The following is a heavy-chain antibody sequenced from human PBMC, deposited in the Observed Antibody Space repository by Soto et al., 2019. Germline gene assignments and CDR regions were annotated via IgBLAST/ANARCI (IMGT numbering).Heavy chain of an antibody. CDR3: AKHSPTVPPSRYYYYMDV. CDR1: GFTFSSYA. D-gene: IGHD4-4*01. Sequence: GGSLRLSCAASGFTFSSYAMSWVRQAPGKGLEWVSAISGSGGSTYYADSVKGRFTISRDNSKNTLYLQMNSLRAEDTAVYYCAKHSPTVPPSRYYYYMDVWGKGTTVTVSS. CDR2: ISGSGGST. V-gene: IGHV3-23*01. J-gene: IGHJ6*03.